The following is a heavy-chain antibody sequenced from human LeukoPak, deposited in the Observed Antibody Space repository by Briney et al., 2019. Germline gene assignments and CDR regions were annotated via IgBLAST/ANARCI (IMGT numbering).Heavy chain of an antibody. CDR2: IYYSGST. CDR1: GGSVSSGSYY. J-gene: IGHJ4*02. V-gene: IGHV4-61*01. Sequence: SETLSLTCTVSGGSVSSGSYYWSWIRQPPGKGLEWIGYIYYSGSTNYNPSLKSRVTISVDTSNNQFSLKLSSVTAADTAVYYCARGRSGWETFDYWGQGTLVTVSS. CDR3: ARGRSGWETFDY. D-gene: IGHD6-19*01.